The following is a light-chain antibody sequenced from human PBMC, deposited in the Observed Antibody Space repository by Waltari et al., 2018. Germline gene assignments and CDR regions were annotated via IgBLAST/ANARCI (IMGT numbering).Light chain of an antibody. CDR1: QSISSW. CDR3: QQYNSAWT. Sequence: EIQMTQSPSTLSASVGDRVTITCRARQSISSWLAWYQQKPGKAPKLLSYKASSLESGVPSMVSGSGSGTEFTLTISSLQPDDFATYYCQQYNSAWTFGQGTKVEIK. CDR2: KAS. V-gene: IGKV1-5*03. J-gene: IGKJ1*01.